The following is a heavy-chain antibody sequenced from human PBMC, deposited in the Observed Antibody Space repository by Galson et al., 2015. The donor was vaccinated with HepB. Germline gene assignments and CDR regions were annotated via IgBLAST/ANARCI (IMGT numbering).Heavy chain of an antibody. CDR3: ASSSGWYAIDY. Sequence: ETLSLTCTVSGGSISSYYWSWIRQPPGKGLEWIGYIYYSGSTNYNPSLKSRVTISVDTSKNQFSLKLSSVTAADTAVYYCASSSGWYAIDYWGQGTLVTVSS. CDR1: GGSISSYY. V-gene: IGHV4-59*08. J-gene: IGHJ4*02. D-gene: IGHD6-19*01. CDR2: IYYSGST.